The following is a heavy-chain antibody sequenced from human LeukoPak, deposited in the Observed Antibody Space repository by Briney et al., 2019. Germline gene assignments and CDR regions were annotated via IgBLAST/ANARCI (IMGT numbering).Heavy chain of an antibody. Sequence: ASVKVSCKASGYTFTSYDINWVRQAPGQGLEWMGWVNPKSGNTGYKQKFQARVTITRDTSITTAYMELSSLTSDDTAVYYCARVYGSGNNWFDPWGQGTLVTVSS. CDR3: ARVYGSGNNWFDP. D-gene: IGHD3-10*01. J-gene: IGHJ5*02. V-gene: IGHV1-8*03. CDR2: VNPKSGNT. CDR1: GYTFTSYD.